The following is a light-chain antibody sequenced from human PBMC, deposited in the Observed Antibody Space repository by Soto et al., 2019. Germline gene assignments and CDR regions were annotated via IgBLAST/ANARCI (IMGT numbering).Light chain of an antibody. CDR2: DNN. CDR3: GTWDSSLSAVV. CDR1: SSNIGNNY. Sequence: QSVLTQPPSVSAAPGQKVTISCSGGSSNIGNNYVSWYQQLPGTAPKLLIYDNNKRPSGIPDRFSGSKSGTSATLGITGLQTGDEADYYCGTWDSSLSAVVFGGGTTLPVL. J-gene: IGLJ2*01. V-gene: IGLV1-51*01.